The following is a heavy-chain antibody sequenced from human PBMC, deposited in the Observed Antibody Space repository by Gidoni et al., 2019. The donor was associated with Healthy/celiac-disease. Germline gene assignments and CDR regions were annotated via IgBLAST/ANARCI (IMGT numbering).Heavy chain of an antibody. Sequence: QVQLQQWGAGLLKPSETLSLTFAVYGGSFSGYYWSWIRQPPGKGLEWIGEINHSGSTTYNPSLKSGVPISVDTTKNQFSLKLSSVTAADTAVYYCAGGGWGAPFYYYYYGMDVWGQGTTVTVSS. D-gene: IGHD3-16*01. CDR1: GGSFSGYY. CDR2: INHSGST. V-gene: IGHV4-34*01. J-gene: IGHJ6*02. CDR3: AGGGWGAPFYYYYYGMDV.